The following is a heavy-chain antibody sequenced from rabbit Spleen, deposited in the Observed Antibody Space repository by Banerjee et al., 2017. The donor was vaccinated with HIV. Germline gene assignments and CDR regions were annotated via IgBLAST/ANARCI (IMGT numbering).Heavy chain of an antibody. J-gene: IGHJ4*01. Sequence: QEQLVESGGGLVQPEGSLTLTCKASGVSFSDKDVMCWVRQAPGKGLEWITCINAVTGKAVYASWAKGRFTFSKTSSTTVTLQMTSLTAADTATYFCARDLASVVGWNFGLWGPGTLVTVS. CDR2: INAVTGKA. CDR3: ARDLASVVGWNFGL. D-gene: IGHD3-1*01. V-gene: IGHV1S45*01. CDR1: GVSFSDKDV.